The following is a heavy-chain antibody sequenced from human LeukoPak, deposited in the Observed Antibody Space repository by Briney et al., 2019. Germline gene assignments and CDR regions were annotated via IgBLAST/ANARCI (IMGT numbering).Heavy chain of an antibody. J-gene: IGHJ5*02. D-gene: IGHD3-10*01. CDR2: FHYSGST. V-gene: IGHV4-39*07. CDR3: ARKMGSSMVRGHWFDP. Sequence: MTSETLSLTCSVSGGSISSSSYYWGWIRQPPGKGLEWIGTFHYSGSTNYNPSLKSRVTISVDTSKNQFSLKLSSVTAADTAVYYCARKMGSSMVRGHWFDPWGQGTLVTVSS. CDR1: GGSISSSSYY.